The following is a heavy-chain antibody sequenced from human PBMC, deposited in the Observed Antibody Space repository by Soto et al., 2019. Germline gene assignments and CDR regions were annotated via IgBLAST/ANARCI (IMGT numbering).Heavy chain of an antibody. CDR3: ARVGGGYQLLHAFDI. Sequence: GGSLRLSCAASGFTFSSYWMSWVRQAPGKGLEWVANIKQDGSEKYYVDSVKGRFTISRDNAKNSLYLQMNSLRAEDTAVYYCARVGGGYQLLHAFDIWGQGTMVTVSS. D-gene: IGHD2-2*01. J-gene: IGHJ3*02. CDR1: GFTFSSYW. V-gene: IGHV3-7*01. CDR2: IKQDGSEK.